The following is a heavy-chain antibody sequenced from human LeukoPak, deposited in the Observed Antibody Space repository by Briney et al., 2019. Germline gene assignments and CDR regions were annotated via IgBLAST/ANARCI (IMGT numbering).Heavy chain of an antibody. V-gene: IGHV4-38-2*01. D-gene: IGHD6-13*01. CDR2: IYHSGST. CDR3: AAVRIAAAGTASNWFDP. J-gene: IGHJ5*02. CDR1: GYSISSGYY. Sequence: SETLSLTCAVSGYSISSGYYWGWIRQPPRKGLEWIGSIYHSGSTYYNPSLKSRVTISVDTSKNQFSLKLSSVTAADTAVYYCAAVRIAAAGTASNWFDPWGQGTLVTVSS.